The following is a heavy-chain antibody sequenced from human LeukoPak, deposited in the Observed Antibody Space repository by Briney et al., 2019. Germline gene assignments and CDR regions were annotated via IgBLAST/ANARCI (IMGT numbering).Heavy chain of an antibody. J-gene: IGHJ6*02. CDR2: ISGSGGST. Sequence: GGSLRLSCTASGFTFSSYAMSWVRQAPGKGLEWVSAISGSGGSTYYADSVKGRFTISRDNSKNTLYLQMNSLRAEDTAVYYCAKGGPPNYYYYGMDVWGQGTTVTVSS. V-gene: IGHV3-23*01. CDR1: GFTFSSYA. CDR3: AKGGPPNYYYYGMDV.